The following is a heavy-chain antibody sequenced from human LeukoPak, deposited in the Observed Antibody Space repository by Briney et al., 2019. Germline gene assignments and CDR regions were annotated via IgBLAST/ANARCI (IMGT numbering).Heavy chain of an antibody. CDR1: GGSISSYY. J-gene: IGHJ3*02. V-gene: IGHV4-4*07. CDR2: IYTSGST. Sequence: PSETLSLTCTVSGGSISSYYWSWIRQPAGKGLEWIGRIYTSGSTNYNPSLKSRVTISLDTSKDQFSLKLNSVTASDTAVYYCARDFRDGSGLAVFDMWGQGTVVTVSS. CDR3: ARDFRDGSGLAVFDM. D-gene: IGHD6-19*01.